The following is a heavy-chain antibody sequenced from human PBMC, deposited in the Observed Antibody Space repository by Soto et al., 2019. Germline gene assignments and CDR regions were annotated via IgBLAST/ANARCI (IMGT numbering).Heavy chain of an antibody. CDR3: ARERGYSYVYYFDY. J-gene: IGHJ4*02. CDR1: GGTFSSYA. CDR2: IIPIFGTA. V-gene: IGHV1-69*13. D-gene: IGHD5-18*01. Sequence: SVKVSCKASGGTFSSYAISWLRQAAGQGLEWMGGIIPIFGTANYAQKFQGRVTITADESTSTAYMELSSLRSEDTAVYYCARERGYSYVYYFDYWGQGTLVTVSS.